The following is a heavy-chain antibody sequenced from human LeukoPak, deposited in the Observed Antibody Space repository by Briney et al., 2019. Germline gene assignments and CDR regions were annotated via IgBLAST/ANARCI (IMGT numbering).Heavy chain of an antibody. D-gene: IGHD2-15*01. Sequence: PGGSLRLSCSGSGFPVSAFAMHWVRQAPGQGLEYVAALSVNGGITYYANSVKGRFTISTDNSKNTLTLQMTDLRLEDTAVYYCVRAASEGATRVVWFLDIWGRGTAVTVSS. CDR3: VRAASEGATRVVWFLDI. J-gene: IGHJ2*01. CDR1: GFPVSAFA. V-gene: IGHV3-64D*06. CDR2: LSVNGGIT.